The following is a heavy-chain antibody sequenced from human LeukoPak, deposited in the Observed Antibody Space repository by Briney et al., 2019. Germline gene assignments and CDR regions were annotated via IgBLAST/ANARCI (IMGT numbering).Heavy chain of an antibody. D-gene: IGHD3-10*01. CDR1: GFTFSKHW. CDR2: IKYDGSYA. J-gene: IGHJ4*02. CDR3: ASITMVRGDGDY. Sequence: GGSLRLSCAASGFTFSKHWMHWVRLGSRKGLVWVSRIKYDGSYANYADSVKGRFTISRDNSKNTLYLQMNSLRAEDTAVYYCASITMVRGDGDYWGQGTLVTVSS. V-gene: IGHV3-74*01.